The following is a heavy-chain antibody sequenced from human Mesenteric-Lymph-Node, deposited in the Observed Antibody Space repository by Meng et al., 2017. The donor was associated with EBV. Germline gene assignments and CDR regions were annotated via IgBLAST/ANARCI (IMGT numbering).Heavy chain of an antibody. CDR3: ARVVGDSTGFEY. J-gene: IGHJ4*02. CDR2: IYYSGST. D-gene: IGHD4-17*01. CDR1: GGSISSGGYY. Sequence: QLQLQESGPGLGKPSXXXXLXCTVSGGSISSGGYYWSWIRQPPGKGLEWIGYIYYSGSTYYNPSLKSRLTISLDTSKNQFSLKLSSVTAADTAVYYCARVVGDSTGFEYWGQGTLVTVS. V-gene: IGHV4-30-4*02.